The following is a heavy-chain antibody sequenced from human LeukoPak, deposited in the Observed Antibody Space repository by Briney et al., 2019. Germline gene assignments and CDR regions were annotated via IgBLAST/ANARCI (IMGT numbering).Heavy chain of an antibody. CDR2: ISDSGVTT. J-gene: IGHJ4*02. CDR1: GFTFSNYA. Sequence: GGSLRLSCAASGFTFSNYAVSWVRQAPGKGLEWLSAISDSGVTTYYADSVKGRFTISRDNSKNTLYLQMNSLRAEDTALYYCAAGTSPYYYFDFWGQGTLVTVSS. V-gene: IGHV3-23*01. D-gene: IGHD3-10*01. CDR3: AAGTSPYYYFDF.